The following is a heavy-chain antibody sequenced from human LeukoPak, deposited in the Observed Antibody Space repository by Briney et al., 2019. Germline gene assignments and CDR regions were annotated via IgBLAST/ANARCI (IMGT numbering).Heavy chain of an antibody. CDR1: GFTFSSYA. V-gene: IGHV3-23*01. Sequence: GGSLRLSCAASGFTFSSYAMSWVRQAPGKGLEWVSAISGSSGSTYYADSVKGRFTISRDNSKNTLYLQMNSLRAEDTAVYYCAKDRLSGPAANYYYYMDVWGKGTTVTVSS. CDR3: AKDRLSGPAANYYYYMDV. CDR2: ISGSSGST. J-gene: IGHJ6*03. D-gene: IGHD2-2*01.